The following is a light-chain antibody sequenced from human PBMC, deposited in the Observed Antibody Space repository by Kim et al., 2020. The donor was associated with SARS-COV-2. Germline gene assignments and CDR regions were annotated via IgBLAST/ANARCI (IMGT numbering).Light chain of an antibody. CDR2: YFSDSDK. V-gene: IGLV5-37*01. CDR3: MIWPRNAVL. Sequence: LTCTWPSDIKVGSHNVYWFQQKPGSPPRYLLYYFSDSDKGQGSGVPSRFSGSKDASANTGILLISGLQAEDEGDYYCMIWPRNAVLFGGGTQLTVL. CDR1: SDIKVGSHN. J-gene: IGLJ2*01.